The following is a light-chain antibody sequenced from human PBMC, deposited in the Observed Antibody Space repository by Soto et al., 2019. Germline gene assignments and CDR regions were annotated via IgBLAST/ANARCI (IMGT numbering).Light chain of an antibody. Sequence: QSALTQPASVSGSPGQSITISCTGTSSHYVSWYQQHPGKAPKLIIYEDAHRPSGVSNRFSGSKSGSTASLTISGLQAEDEAEYHCNSYTSSSVIFGGGTKVTVL. CDR2: EDA. CDR3: NSYTSSSVI. J-gene: IGLJ2*01. V-gene: IGLV2-14*01. CDR1: SSHY.